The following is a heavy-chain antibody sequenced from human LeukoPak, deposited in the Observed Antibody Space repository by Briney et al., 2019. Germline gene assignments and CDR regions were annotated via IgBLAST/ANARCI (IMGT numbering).Heavy chain of an antibody. V-gene: IGHV1-18*01. CDR3: ARYYDFWSGYSKYYLDY. J-gene: IGHJ4*02. D-gene: IGHD3-3*01. Sequence: ASVKVSCKASGYTFTSYGISWVRQAPGQGLEWLGWISAYNGNTNYAQKLQGRVTMTTDTSTSTAYMELRSLRSDDTAVYYCARYYDFWSGYSKYYLDYWGQGTLVTVSS. CDR2: ISAYNGNT. CDR1: GYTFTSYG.